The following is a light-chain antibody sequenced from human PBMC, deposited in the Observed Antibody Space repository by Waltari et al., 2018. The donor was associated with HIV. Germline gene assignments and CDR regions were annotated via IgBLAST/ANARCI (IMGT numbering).Light chain of an antibody. CDR2: DDD. Sequence: SYVLTQSPSVSVAPGQTAIITCGGNNIGSKRVHWYQQRPGQAPVLIIFDDDDRPSGIPERFSGSNSGDTATLGISRVEAGDEADYFCQVWDIITDEVIFGGGTKMTVL. CDR3: QVWDIITDEVI. V-gene: IGLV3-21*01. J-gene: IGLJ2*01. CDR1: NIGSKR.